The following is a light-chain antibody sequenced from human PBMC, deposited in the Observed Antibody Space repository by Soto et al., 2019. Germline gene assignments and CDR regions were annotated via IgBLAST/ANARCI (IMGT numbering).Light chain of an antibody. CDR3: CSFAGSNSWV. V-gene: IGLV2-23*01. J-gene: IGLJ3*02. Sequence: QSALTQPASVSGSPGQSITISCTGSSSDVGTYDLVSWYQHHPGAAPKLMIYEATRRPSGISNRFSGSKSGNTASLTFSGLQAEDEADYYCCSFAGSNSWVFGGGTQLTVL. CDR2: EAT. CDR1: SSDVGTYDL.